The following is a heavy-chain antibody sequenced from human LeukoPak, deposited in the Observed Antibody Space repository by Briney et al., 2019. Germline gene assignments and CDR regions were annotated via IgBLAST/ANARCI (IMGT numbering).Heavy chain of an antibody. CDR3: ARDAHYYDSSGYYRTFDP. V-gene: IGHV4-39*07. J-gene: IGHJ5*02. Sequence: SETLSLTCTVSGGSVSSSSYYWGWIRQPPGKGLEWIGSIYYSGSTYYNPSLKSRVTISVDTSKNQFSLKLSSVTAADTAVYYCARDAHYYDSSGYYRTFDPWGQGTLVTVSS. CDR1: GGSVSSSSYY. CDR2: IYYSGST. D-gene: IGHD3-22*01.